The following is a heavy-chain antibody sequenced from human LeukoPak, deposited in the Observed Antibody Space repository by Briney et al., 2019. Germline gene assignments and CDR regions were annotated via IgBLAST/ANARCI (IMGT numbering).Heavy chain of an antibody. D-gene: IGHD3-16*01. CDR3: AGDAGAGLDGGGSVDY. CDR2: IYHSGST. V-gene: IGHV4-38-2*02. CDR1: GYSISSGYY. J-gene: IGHJ4*02. Sequence: SETLSLTCAVSGYSISSGYYWGWIRQPPGKGLEWIGSIYHSGSTYYNPSLKSRVTISVDTSKNRFSLKLSSVTAADTAVYYCAGDAGAGLDGGGSVDYWGQGTLVTVSS.